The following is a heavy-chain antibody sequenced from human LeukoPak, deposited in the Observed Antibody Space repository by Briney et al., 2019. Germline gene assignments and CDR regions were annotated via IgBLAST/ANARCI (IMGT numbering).Heavy chain of an antibody. Sequence: SETLSLTRTVSGGSISGYYWSWIRQPPGKGLEGIGYIYYSGSTNYNPSLKSRVTISVDTSKNQFSLKLSSVTAADTAVYYCETSPYYYYGMEVWGQGTTVTVSS. J-gene: IGHJ6*02. CDR2: IYYSGST. V-gene: IGHV4-59*08. CDR3: ETSPYYYYGMEV. CDR1: GGSISGYY.